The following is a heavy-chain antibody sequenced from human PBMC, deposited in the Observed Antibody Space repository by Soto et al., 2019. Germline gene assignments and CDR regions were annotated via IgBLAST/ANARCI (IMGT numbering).Heavy chain of an antibody. CDR1: GGTFSNYA. CDR3: ATPMASTSSSRIGYYHFGVDV. Sequence: SVKVSCKASGGTFSNYAITWVQQAPGRGLEWMGGIIPIFGSPNYAQNFQGRVTFTADRSTSTAYMEMSSLTSEDTAVYYCATPMASTSSSRIGYYHFGVDVWGQGTTVTVSS. V-gene: IGHV1-69*06. J-gene: IGHJ6*02. CDR2: IIPIFGSP. D-gene: IGHD6-6*01.